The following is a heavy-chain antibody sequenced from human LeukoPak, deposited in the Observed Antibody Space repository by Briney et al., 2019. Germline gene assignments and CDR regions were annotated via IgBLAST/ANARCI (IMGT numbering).Heavy chain of an antibody. CDR3: ASYYYGSGSYYENWFDP. CDR1: GGSISSSNW. CDR2: IYHSGST. D-gene: IGHD3-10*01. Sequence: SETLSLTCAVSGGSISSSNWWSWVRQPPGKGLEWIGEIYHSGSTNYNPPLKSRVTISVDKSKNQFSLKLSSVTAADTAVYYCASYYYGSGSYYENWFDPWGQGTLVTVSS. J-gene: IGHJ5*02. V-gene: IGHV4-4*02.